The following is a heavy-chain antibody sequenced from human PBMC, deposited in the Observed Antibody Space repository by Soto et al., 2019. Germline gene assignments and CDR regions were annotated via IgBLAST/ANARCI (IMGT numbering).Heavy chain of an antibody. CDR1: GLTFKSYV. Sequence: EVLLLESGGGLVQPGGSLRLSCTGSGLTFKSYVMSWVRQAPEKGLEWVSGISGDGYGIYYAASVKGRFTISRDDSKNTLYLQMDSLRAEDTAVYFCAKSGTTGTQKGYVDFWGQGTLVTVSS. J-gene: IGHJ4*02. D-gene: IGHD1-1*01. V-gene: IGHV3-23*01. CDR2: ISGDGYGI. CDR3: AKSGTTGTQKGYVDF.